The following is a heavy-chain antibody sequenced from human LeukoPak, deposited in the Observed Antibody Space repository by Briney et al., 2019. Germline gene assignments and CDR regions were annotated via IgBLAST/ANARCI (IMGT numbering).Heavy chain of an antibody. D-gene: IGHD3-3*01. V-gene: IGHV3-33*01. CDR2: IWYDGSNK. Sequence: GGSLRLSCAASGFTFSSYGMHWVRQAPGKGLEWVAIIWYDGSNKYYADSVKGRFTISRDNSKNTLYLQVNSLRAEDTAVYYCARDGSFWRGYPYYFDYWGQGTLVTVSS. CDR3: ARDGSFWRGYPYYFDY. CDR1: GFTFSSYG. J-gene: IGHJ4*02.